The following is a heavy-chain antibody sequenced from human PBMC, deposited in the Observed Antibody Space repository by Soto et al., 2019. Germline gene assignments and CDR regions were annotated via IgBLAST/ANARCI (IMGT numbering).Heavy chain of an antibody. CDR2: IRGSGGST. J-gene: IGHJ2*01. D-gene: IGHD3-22*01. CDR1: GFTFSSYA. Sequence: EVQLLESGGGLVHPGGSLRLSCAASGFTFSSYAMSWVRQAPGKGLEWVSAIRGSGGSTYYADSVKGRFTISRDNSKNTLDLQMNSLRAEDTAVYYCAKDEDDSSGYYYEGHWYCDLWGRGTLVTVSS. V-gene: IGHV3-23*01. CDR3: AKDEDDSSGYYYEGHWYCDL.